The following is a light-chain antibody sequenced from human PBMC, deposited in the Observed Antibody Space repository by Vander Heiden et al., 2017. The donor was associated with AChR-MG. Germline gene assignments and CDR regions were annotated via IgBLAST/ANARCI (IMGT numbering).Light chain of an antibody. CDR2: DAS. V-gene: IGKV1-33*01. CDR3: QQEDNPPYT. J-gene: IGKJ2*01. Sequence: DIQMTQSPSSLSASVGDRVTITCQASQDISNYLNWYQQKPGKAPKLLIYDASNLETGVPSRFSGSGSGTDFTFTISSLQPEDIATYYCQQEDNPPYTFGQGTKLEIK. CDR1: QDISNY.